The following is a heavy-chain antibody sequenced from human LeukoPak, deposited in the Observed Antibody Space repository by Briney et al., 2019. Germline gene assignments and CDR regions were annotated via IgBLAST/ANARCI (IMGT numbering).Heavy chain of an antibody. CDR1: GFTFSSYS. CDR3: AKDAVQAEPYYYYGMDV. CDR2: ISSSGSTI. V-gene: IGHV3-48*01. D-gene: IGHD1-14*01. Sequence: GGSLRLSCAASGFTFSSYSMNWVRQAPGQGLEWVSYISSSGSTIYYADSVKGRFTISRDNSKNTLYLQMNSLRAEDTAVYYCAKDAVQAEPYYYYGMDVWGQGTTVTVSS. J-gene: IGHJ6*02.